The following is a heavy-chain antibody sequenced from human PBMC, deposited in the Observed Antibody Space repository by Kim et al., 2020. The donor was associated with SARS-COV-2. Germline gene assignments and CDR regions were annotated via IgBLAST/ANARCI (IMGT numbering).Heavy chain of an antibody. D-gene: IGHD6-13*01. CDR3: AKHFAAGTGPYFYGMDV. CDR1: GGSLSDHY. CDR2: IFYTGRA. V-gene: IGHV4-59*11. J-gene: IGHJ6*02. Sequence: SETLSLTCALSGGSLSDHYWSWTRQPPGKGLEWIGYIFYTGRANYNPSLRSRVTLSVDTSKNQFSLNVTSVTAADTATYYCAKHFAAGTGPYFYGMDVWGQGTTVTVS.